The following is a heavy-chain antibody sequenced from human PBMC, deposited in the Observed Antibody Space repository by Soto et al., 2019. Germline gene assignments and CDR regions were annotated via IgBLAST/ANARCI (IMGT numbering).Heavy chain of an antibody. Sequence: SETLSLTCTVSGGSISSGGYYWSWIRQHPGKGLEWIGYIYYSGSTYYNPSLKSRVTISVDTSKNQFSLKLSSVTAADTAVYYCARLPLYSSSSVFDYWGQGTLVTVSS. CDR2: IYYSGST. V-gene: IGHV4-31*03. J-gene: IGHJ4*02. CDR1: GGSISSGGYY. D-gene: IGHD6-6*01. CDR3: ARLPLYSSSSVFDY.